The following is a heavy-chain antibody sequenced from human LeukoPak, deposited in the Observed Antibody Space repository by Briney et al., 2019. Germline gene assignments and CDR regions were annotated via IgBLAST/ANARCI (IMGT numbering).Heavy chain of an antibody. CDR1: GGTFSSYA. CDR2: IIPIFGTA. J-gene: IGHJ4*02. CDR3: ASGAYCGSDCYPASGDY. D-gene: IGHD2-21*02. V-gene: IGHV1-69*13. Sequence: SVKVSCKASGGTFSSYAISWVRQAPGQGLEWMGGIIPIFGTANYAQKFQGRVTITADESTSTAYMELSSLRSEDTAVYYCASGAYCGSDCYPASGDYWGQGTLVTVSS.